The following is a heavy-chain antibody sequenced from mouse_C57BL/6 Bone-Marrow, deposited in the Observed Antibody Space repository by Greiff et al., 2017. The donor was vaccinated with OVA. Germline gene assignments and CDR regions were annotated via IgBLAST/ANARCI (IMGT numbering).Heavy chain of an antibody. J-gene: IGHJ3*01. CDR3: APYYCGSSYWFAY. Sequence: EVQLQQSVAELVRPGASVKLSCTASGFNIKNTYMHWVKQRPEQGLEWIGRIDPANGNTKYAPKFQGKATITADTSSNTAYLQLSSLTSEDTAIYYCAPYYCGSSYWFAYWGQGTLVTVSA. CDR1: GFNIKNTY. CDR2: IDPANGNT. D-gene: IGHD1-1*01. V-gene: IGHV14-3*01.